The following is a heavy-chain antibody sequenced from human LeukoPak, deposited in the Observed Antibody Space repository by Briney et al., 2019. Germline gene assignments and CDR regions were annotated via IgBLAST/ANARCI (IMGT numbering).Heavy chain of an antibody. CDR2: ISHDGSNK. J-gene: IGHJ6*02. D-gene: IGHD3-9*01. Sequence: VGSLRLSCAASGFTFSSYGMQWVRQAPGKGLEWVAVISHDGSNKYYADSGKGRFTISRDNSKNTLYLQMNSLRAEDTAVYHCAKDHTVLQYFGHGMYVWGQGTTVTVSS. V-gene: IGHV3-30*18. CDR1: GFTFSSYG. CDR3: AKDHTVLQYFGHGMYV.